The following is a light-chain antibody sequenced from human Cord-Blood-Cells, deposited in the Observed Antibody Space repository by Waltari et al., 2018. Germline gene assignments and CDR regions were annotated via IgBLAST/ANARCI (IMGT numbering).Light chain of an antibody. CDR1: SSDVGGYNY. CDR2: DVS. CDR3: CSYAGSYTVV. Sequence: QSALTQPRSVSGSPGQSVTISCTGTSSDVGGYNYVSWYQQHPGKAPKLMIYDVSKRSSGVPERFSGSKSGNTASLTISGLQAEDEADYYCCSYAGSYTVVFGGGTKLTVL. V-gene: IGLV2-11*01. J-gene: IGLJ2*01.